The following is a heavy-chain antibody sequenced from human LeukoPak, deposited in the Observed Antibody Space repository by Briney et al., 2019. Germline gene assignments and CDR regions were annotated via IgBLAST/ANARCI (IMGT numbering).Heavy chain of an antibody. CDR3: AKDLPSNMAVASYYFDY. CDR1: GFTISSYA. V-gene: IGHV3-23*01. D-gene: IGHD6-19*01. CDR2: ISGSGGST. J-gene: IGHJ4*02. Sequence: GGSLRLSCAASGFTISSYAMSWVRLAPGKGLEWVSGISGSGGSTHYADPVKGRFTISRDNPKNTLYLQMNSLRGEDTAEYYCAKDLPSNMAVASYYFDYWGQGTLVTVPS.